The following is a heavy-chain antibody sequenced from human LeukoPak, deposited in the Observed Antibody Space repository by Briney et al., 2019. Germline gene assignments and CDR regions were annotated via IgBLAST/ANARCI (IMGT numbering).Heavy chain of an antibody. D-gene: IGHD6-19*01. V-gene: IGHV3-30*02. Sequence: GGSLRLSCAASGFSFSNYDMHWVRQAPGKGLEWVAFTRFDGIEKYYIDFVRGRFTISRDNSKNTLYLHMNSLKSEDTAVYYCTKDPHFRGVRRGAWYPVVWGKGTTVTISS. CDR1: GFSFSNYD. CDR3: TKDPHFRGVRRGAWYPVV. CDR2: TRFDGIEK. J-gene: IGHJ6*04.